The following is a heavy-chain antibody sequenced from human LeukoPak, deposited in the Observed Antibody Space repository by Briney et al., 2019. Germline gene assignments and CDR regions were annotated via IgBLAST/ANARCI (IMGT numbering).Heavy chain of an antibody. Sequence: GRSLRLSCVPSGFSFSTFGMHWVRQAPAKGLDWVAVVWSDGNNKYYADAVKGRFTVPIDNSKNTLYLQMNGLRVEDTAIYYCARVLNVTFDFWGQGSLV. CDR1: GFSFSTFG. CDR3: ARVLNVTFDF. V-gene: IGHV3-33*01. CDR2: VWSDGNNK. D-gene: IGHD4/OR15-4a*01. J-gene: IGHJ4*02.